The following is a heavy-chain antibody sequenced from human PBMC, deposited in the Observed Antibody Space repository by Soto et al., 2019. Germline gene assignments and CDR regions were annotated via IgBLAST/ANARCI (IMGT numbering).Heavy chain of an antibody. Sequence: SATLSLTCTVSGGSISSDDYYWSWIRQPPGRGLEWIGYIYYSGRTSYNPSLKSRITISIDTSENQFSLKLSSVSAADTAVYYCARDHSNSPDQLDYWGQGTLVTVSS. CDR3: ARDHSNSPDQLDY. D-gene: IGHD6-6*01. CDR2: IYYSGRT. CDR1: GGSISSDDYY. J-gene: IGHJ4*02. V-gene: IGHV4-30-4*01.